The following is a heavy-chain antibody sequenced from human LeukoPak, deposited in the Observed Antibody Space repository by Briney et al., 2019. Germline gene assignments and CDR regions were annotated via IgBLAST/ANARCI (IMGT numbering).Heavy chain of an antibody. V-gene: IGHV1-2*02. Sequence: ASVKVSCKASGYTFTGYYMHWVRQAPGQGLEWMGWINPNSGGTNYAQKFQGRVTMTRDTSISKAYMELSRLRSDDTAVYYCARDDYSNYDFDYWGQGTLVTVSS. CDR1: GYTFTGYY. J-gene: IGHJ4*02. CDR3: ARDDYSNYDFDY. CDR2: INPNSGGT. D-gene: IGHD4-11*01.